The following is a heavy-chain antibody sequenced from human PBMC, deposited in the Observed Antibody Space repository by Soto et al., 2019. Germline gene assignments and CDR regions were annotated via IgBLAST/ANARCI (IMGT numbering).Heavy chain of an antibody. CDR2: IYWDDDK. D-gene: IGHD1-26*01. CDR1: GFSLSTSGVG. Sequence: ITLKESGPTLVKPTQTLTLTCTFSGFSLSTSGVGVGWIRQPPGKALEWLALIYWDDDKRYSPSLKSRLTITKDTSKNQVVLTMTNMDPVDTATYYCAHRLRWELPEYAFDIWGQGTMVTVSS. CDR3: AHRLRWELPEYAFDI. J-gene: IGHJ3*02. V-gene: IGHV2-5*02.